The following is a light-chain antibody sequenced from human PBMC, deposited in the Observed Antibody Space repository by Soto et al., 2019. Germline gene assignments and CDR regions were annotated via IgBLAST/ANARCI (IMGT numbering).Light chain of an antibody. CDR3: QQRNVWPPIT. CDR2: DST. J-gene: IGKJ5*01. V-gene: IGKV3-11*01. CDR1: QSIHTS. Sequence: IVLSQSAAYLSLSPGERATLSCRASQSIHTSLAWYQQKSGKPPRLVIYDSTLRANGVPDRFGGSRSGTEFTLTINSLEPEDFAVYYCQQRNVWPPITFGQGTRLEIK.